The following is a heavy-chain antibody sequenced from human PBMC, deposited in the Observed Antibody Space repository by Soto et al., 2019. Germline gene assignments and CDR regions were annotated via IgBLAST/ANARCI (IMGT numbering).Heavy chain of an antibody. D-gene: IGHD5-12*01. CDR3: ARDRSIVATVGAFDI. J-gene: IGHJ3*02. Sequence: RASVKVSCKASGYTFTSYGISWVRQAPGQGLEWMGWISAYNGNTNYAQKLQGRVTMTTDTSTSTAYMELRSLRSDDTAVYYCARDRSIVATVGAFDIWGQGTMVTVSS. CDR2: ISAYNGNT. V-gene: IGHV1-18*01. CDR1: GYTFTSYG.